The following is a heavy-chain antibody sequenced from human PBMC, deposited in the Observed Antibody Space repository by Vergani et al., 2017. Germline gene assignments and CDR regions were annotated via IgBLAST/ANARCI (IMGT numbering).Heavy chain of an antibody. Sequence: QITLKESGPTLVKPTQTLTLTCTFSGFSLTTRGAAVGWIRQPPGKALEWLAIVIWDDDKRYSPSRRNRVTITRDTSRNQLVLTMTNIDPLDTATYYFTHRPDCSVGHCFDDGWSQGSLVTVSS. V-gene: IGHV2-5*02. D-gene: IGHD2-15*01. CDR3: THRPDCSVGHCFDDG. CDR1: GFSLTTRGAA. J-gene: IGHJ4*01. CDR2: VIWDDDK.